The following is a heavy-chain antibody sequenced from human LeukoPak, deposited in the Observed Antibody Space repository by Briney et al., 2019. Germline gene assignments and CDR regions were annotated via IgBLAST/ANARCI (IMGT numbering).Heavy chain of an antibody. D-gene: IGHD2-2*01. V-gene: IGHV3-21*01. Sequence: GGSLRLSCAASGFTFSSYSMSWVRQAPGKGLEWVSSISDNSYWNYYADSVEGRFFISRDNAKNSLYLQMNSLRAEDTAVYFCARVGNTGDAVIIPAAMGFDNWGQGTVVTVSS. CDR1: GFTFSSYS. CDR2: ISDNSYWN. J-gene: IGHJ4*02. CDR3: ARVGNTGDAVIIPAAMGFDN.